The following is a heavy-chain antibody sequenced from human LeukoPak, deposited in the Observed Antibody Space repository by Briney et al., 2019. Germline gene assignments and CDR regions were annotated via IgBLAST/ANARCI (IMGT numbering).Heavy chain of an antibody. V-gene: IGHV4-34*01. CDR2: INHSGST. J-gene: IGHJ4*02. D-gene: IGHD3-3*01. CDR1: GGSFSGYY. Sequence: PSETLSLTCAVYGGSFSGYYWSWIRQPPGKGLEWIGEINHSGSTNYNPSLKSRVTISVDTSKNQFSLKLSSVTAADTAVYYCASSEWLPYYFDYWGQGTLVTVSS. CDR3: ASSEWLPYYFDY.